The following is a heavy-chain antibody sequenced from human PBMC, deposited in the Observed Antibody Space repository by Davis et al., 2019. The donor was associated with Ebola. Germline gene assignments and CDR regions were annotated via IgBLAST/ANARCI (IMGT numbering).Heavy chain of an antibody. J-gene: IGHJ5*02. D-gene: IGHD4/OR15-4a*01. Sequence: PSETLSLTCTVSGGSISTYYWNWIRQPPGKGLEWIGYIYYSGITNYNPSLKSRVTMSVDTSKNQFSLKLSSVPAADTAVYYCARRVEMTIGGIYNWLDPWGQGTLVTVSS. CDR1: GGSISTYY. V-gene: IGHV4-59*08. CDR2: IYYSGIT. CDR3: ARRVEMTIGGIYNWLDP.